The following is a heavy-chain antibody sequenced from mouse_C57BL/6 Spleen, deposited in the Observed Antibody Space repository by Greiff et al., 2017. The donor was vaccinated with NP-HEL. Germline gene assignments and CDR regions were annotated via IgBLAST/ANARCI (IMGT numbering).Heavy chain of an antibody. CDR1: GFSLTSYG. V-gene: IGHV2-5*01. D-gene: IGHD2-5*01. CDR2: IWRGGSA. CDR3: AKRSNHWYFDV. Sequence: QVQLKESGPGLVQPSQSLSITCTVSGFSLTSYGVHWVRQSPGKGLEWLGEIWRGGSADCNAAFMSSLSITKENPKRQVFFTMHSLQADDTSIYYCAKRSNHWYFDVWGTGTPVTVSS. J-gene: IGHJ1*03.